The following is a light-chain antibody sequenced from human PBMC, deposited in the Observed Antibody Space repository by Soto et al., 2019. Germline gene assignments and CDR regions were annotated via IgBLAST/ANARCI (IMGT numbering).Light chain of an antibody. Sequence: QSALTQPASVSGSPGQSITISCTGTSSDVGGSDYVSWYQQHPGKAPKLIIYEVSYRPSGVSNRFSGSKSGNTASLTISGLQADDEADYYCNSYTTTGTLVFGGGTKLTVL. V-gene: IGLV2-14*01. CDR1: SSDVGGSDY. CDR2: EVS. J-gene: IGLJ3*02. CDR3: NSYTTTGTLV.